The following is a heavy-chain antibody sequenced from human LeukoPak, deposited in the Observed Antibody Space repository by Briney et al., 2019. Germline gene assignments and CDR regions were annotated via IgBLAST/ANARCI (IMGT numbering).Heavy chain of an antibody. D-gene: IGHD3-3*01. Sequence: SVKVSCKASGGTFSNYAISWVRQAPGQGLEWMGRIIPIFGTANYAQKFQGRVTITADKSTSTAYMELSSLRSEDTAVYYCARGTYDFWSGYPLDYWGQGTLVTVSS. CDR2: IIPIFGTA. J-gene: IGHJ4*02. V-gene: IGHV1-69*06. CDR1: GGTFSNYA. CDR3: ARGTYDFWSGYPLDY.